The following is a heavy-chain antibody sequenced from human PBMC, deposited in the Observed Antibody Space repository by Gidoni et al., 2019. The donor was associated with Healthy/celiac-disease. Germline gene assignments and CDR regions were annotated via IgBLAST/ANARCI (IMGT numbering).Heavy chain of an antibody. Sequence: QVQLVESGGGLVKPGGSLRLSCAASGFTFSDYYMSWIRQAPGKGLGWVSYSSSSSSTIYYADSVKGRFTISRDNAKNSLYLQMNSLRAEDTAVYYCARDIYYDILTGPVLDYWGQGTLVTVSS. V-gene: IGHV3-11*01. CDR3: ARDIYYDILTGPVLDY. J-gene: IGHJ4*02. D-gene: IGHD3-9*01. CDR1: GFTFSDYY. CDR2: SSSSSSTI.